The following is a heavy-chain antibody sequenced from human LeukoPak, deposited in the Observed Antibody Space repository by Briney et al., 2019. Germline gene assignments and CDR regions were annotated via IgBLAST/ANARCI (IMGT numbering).Heavy chain of an antibody. V-gene: IGHV4-39*01. Sequence: KPSETLSLTCTVSGGSISSSSYYWGWIRQPPGKGLGWIGSIYYSGSTYYNPSLKSRVTISVDTSKNQFSLKLSSVTAADTAVYYCARLGYSYGFEPYFDYWGQGTLVTVSS. CDR3: ARLGYSYGFEPYFDY. J-gene: IGHJ4*02. D-gene: IGHD5-18*01. CDR1: GGSISSSSYY. CDR2: IYYSGST.